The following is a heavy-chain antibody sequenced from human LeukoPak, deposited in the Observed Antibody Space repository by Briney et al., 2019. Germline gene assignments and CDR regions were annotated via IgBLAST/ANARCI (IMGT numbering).Heavy chain of an antibody. J-gene: IGHJ5*02. Sequence: GGSLRLSCAASGFTFSSYAMSWVRQAPGKGLEWVSAISGSGGSTYYADSVKGRFTISRDNSKNTLYLQMNSLRAEDTAVYYYAKIYTGYDWFDPWGQGTLVTVSS. CDR1: GFTFSSYA. D-gene: IGHD3-9*01. CDR3: AKIYTGYDWFDP. V-gene: IGHV3-23*01. CDR2: ISGSGGST.